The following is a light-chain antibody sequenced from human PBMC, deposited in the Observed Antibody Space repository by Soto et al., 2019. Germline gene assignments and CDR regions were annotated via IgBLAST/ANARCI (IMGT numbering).Light chain of an antibody. CDR1: SSDVGGYAY. CDR2: EVR. J-gene: IGLJ2*01. V-gene: IGLV2-14*03. Sequence: QSVLTQPASVSGSLGQSITISCTGTSSDVGGYAYVSWYQQHPGKAPKLMIYEVRNRPSGVSDRFSGSKSGNTASLTISGLQAEDEADYYCSSYSNTASLVVFGGGTQLTVL. CDR3: SSYSNTASLVV.